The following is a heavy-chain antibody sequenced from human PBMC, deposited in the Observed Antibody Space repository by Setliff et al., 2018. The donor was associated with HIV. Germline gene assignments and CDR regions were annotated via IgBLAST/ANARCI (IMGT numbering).Heavy chain of an antibody. CDR1: GGSISTSRYY. CDR2: INYRGNT. V-gene: IGHV4-39*01. CDR3: ASLNGSESPYIYYYYMDV. D-gene: IGHD3-10*01. J-gene: IGHJ6*03. Sequence: PSETLSLTCTVSGGSISTSRYYWGWIRQPPGKGLEWIGSINYRGNTYYNPSLTSRAAIFVDTSKNQISLKLSSVTAADTAVYYCASLNGSESPYIYYYYMDVWG.